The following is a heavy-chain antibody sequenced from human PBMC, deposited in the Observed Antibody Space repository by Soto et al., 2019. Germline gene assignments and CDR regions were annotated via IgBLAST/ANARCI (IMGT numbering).Heavy chain of an antibody. CDR2: IDWDDDK. V-gene: IGHV2-70*01. CDR1: GFSLTTSGMF. D-gene: IGHD3-22*01. CDR3: ARIRRSAYYYDSSSYYFDY. Sequence: GSGPTLVNPTQTLTVTCTFSGFSLTTSGMFVSWIRQPPGNALEWLALIDWDDDKYYSTSLKTRLTISKDTSKNQVVLTMTNMDPVDTATYYCARIRRSAYYYDSSSYYFDYWGQGTLVTVSS. J-gene: IGHJ4*02.